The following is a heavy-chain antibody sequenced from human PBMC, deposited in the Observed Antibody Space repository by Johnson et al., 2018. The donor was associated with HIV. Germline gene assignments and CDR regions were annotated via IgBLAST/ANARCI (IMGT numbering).Heavy chain of an antibody. CDR1: GFTVSSNY. J-gene: IGHJ3*02. CDR3: ARERHYYGAVRPREHEGDAFDI. CDR2: IYSGGST. Sequence: VQLVESGGSLIQPGGSLRLSCAASGFTVSSNYMSWVRQAPGKGLEWVSVIYSGGSTYYADSVKGRFTISRDNSKNTLYLQMNSLRAEDTAVDYCARERHYYGAVRPREHEGDAFDIWGQGTMVTVAS. V-gene: IGHV3-53*01. D-gene: IGHD3-10*01.